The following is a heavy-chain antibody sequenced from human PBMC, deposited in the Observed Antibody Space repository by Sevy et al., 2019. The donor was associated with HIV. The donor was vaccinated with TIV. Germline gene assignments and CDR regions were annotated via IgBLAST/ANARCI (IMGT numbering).Heavy chain of an antibody. V-gene: IGHV4-59*01. Sequence: SETLSLTCTVSGGSNSSYYWSWIRQPPGKGLEWIGYIYYSGSTNYNPSLKSRVTISVDTSKSQFSLKLSSVTAADTAVYYCARERQLVLDYWGQGTLVTVSS. D-gene: IGHD6-13*01. CDR3: ARERQLVLDY. J-gene: IGHJ4*02. CDR1: GGSNSSYY. CDR2: IYYSGST.